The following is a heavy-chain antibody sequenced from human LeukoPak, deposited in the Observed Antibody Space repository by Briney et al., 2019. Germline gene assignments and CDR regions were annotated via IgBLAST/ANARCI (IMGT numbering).Heavy chain of an antibody. J-gene: IGHJ4*02. CDR1: GGSISSGGYY. D-gene: IGHD3-22*01. V-gene: IGHV4-31*03. CDR2: IYYSGST. Sequence: SSETPSLTCTVSGGSISSGGYYWSWIRQHPGKGLEWIGYIYYSGSTYYNPSLKSRVTISVDTSKNQFSLKLSSVTAADTAVYYCARIRHDSSDWGQGTLVTVSS. CDR3: ARIRHDSSD.